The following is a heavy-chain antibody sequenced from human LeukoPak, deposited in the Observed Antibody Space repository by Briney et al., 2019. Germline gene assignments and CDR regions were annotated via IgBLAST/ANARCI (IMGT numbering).Heavy chain of an antibody. CDR3: ARGGRTTMFGVLTITHFDY. J-gene: IGHJ4*02. Sequence: PGGSLRLSCTPSAFTFSTYDMNWVRQAPGKGLEWISYISGSSGTIYYADSVKGRFTISRDNAKNSLFLEMNRLRAEDTAVYYCARGGRTTMFGVLTITHFDYWGQGTLVTVSS. V-gene: IGHV3-48*01. D-gene: IGHD3-10*02. CDR2: ISGSSGTI. CDR1: AFTFSTYD.